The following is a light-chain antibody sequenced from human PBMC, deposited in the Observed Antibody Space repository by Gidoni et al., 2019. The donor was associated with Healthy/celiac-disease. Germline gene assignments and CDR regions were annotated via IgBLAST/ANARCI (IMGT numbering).Light chain of an antibody. CDR1: QSISSY. CDR2: AAA. V-gene: IGKV1-39*01. J-gene: IGKJ1*01. CDR3: QQSDSTPTWT. Sequence: DIQMTQSPSSLSASVGDRVTITCRASQSISSYLNWYQQKPGKAPKLLIYAAASLQSGVPSRFSGSGSGTDFTRTISSLQPEDFATYYCQQSDSTPTWTFGQGTKVEIK.